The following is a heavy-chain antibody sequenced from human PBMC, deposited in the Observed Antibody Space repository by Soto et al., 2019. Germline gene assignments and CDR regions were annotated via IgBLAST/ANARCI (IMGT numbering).Heavy chain of an antibody. J-gene: IGHJ4*01. Sequence: ASVKVSCKASGYTFTSYDMHWVCQAPGQRLECMGWINAGNGNTKYSQKFQDRVTITRDTSASTAYMELSSLRSEDTAVYYCARDNLTGIHAFWGQGSLVTASS. CDR3: ARDNLTGIHAF. CDR2: INAGNGNT. CDR1: GYTFTSYD. V-gene: IGHV1-3*01. D-gene: IGHD1-20*01.